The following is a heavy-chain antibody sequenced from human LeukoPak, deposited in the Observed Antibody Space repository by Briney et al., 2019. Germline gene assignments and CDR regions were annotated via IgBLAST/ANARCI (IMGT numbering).Heavy chain of an antibody. J-gene: IGHJ6*03. CDR2: MNPNSGNT. D-gene: IGHD5-18*01. CDR3: ARGRGYSYAKKSSYYYYMDV. V-gene: IGHV1-8*01. CDR1: GYTFTSYD. Sequence: GASVKVSCKASGYTFTSYDINWVRQATGQGLEWMGWMNPNSGNTGYAQKFQGRVTMTRNTSISTAYMELSSLRSEDTAVYYCARGRGYSYAKKSSYYYYMDVWGKGTTVTISS.